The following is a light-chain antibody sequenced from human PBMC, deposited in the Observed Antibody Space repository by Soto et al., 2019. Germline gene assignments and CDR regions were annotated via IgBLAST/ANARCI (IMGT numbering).Light chain of an antibody. V-gene: IGLV2-14*03. CDR1: SSDVGGYNY. CDR2: DVS. Sequence: QSVLTQPASVSGSPGQSITISCTGTSSDVGGYNYVSWYQHNPGKAPQVMIYDVSSRPSGVSHRFSGSKSGNTASLTISGLQAEDEADYYCSSYTATNTLLFGGGTQLTVL. CDR3: SSYTATNTLL. J-gene: IGLJ7*01.